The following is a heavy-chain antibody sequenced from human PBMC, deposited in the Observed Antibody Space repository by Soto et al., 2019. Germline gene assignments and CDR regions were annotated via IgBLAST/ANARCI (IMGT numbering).Heavy chain of an antibody. D-gene: IGHD2-2*02. CDR3: ARAGGQYCTTTSCYTFFDY. CDR2: INSDGSST. J-gene: IGHJ4*02. V-gene: IGHV3-74*01. CDR1: RFTLSNYW. Sequence: PGGSLRLSFAASRFTLSNYWMQCVRQLPLWRPLCVSRINSDGSSTNYADSVKGRFTISRDNAKNTLYLQMDSLRAEDTAVYYCARAGGQYCTTTSCYTFFDYWGQGVLVTVSS.